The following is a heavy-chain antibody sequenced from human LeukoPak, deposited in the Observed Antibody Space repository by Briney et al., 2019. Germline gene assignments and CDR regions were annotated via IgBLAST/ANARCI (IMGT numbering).Heavy chain of an antibody. J-gene: IGHJ6*02. Sequence: TSETLSLTCTVSGGSISSGGYYWSWIRQHPGKGLEWIGYIYYSGSTYYNPSLKSRVTISVDTSKNQISLKLSSVTAADTAVYYCARDLPGYSSSWPRRNYYYGMDVWGQGTTVTVSS. V-gene: IGHV4-31*03. D-gene: IGHD6-13*01. CDR1: GGSISSGGYY. CDR3: ARDLPGYSSSWPRRNYYYGMDV. CDR2: IYYSGST.